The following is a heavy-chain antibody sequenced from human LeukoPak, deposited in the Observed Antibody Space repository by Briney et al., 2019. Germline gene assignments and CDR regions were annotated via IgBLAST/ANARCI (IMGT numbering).Heavy chain of an antibody. CDR2: ISSSSYI. CDR1: GFTFSSYS. J-gene: IGHJ6*02. V-gene: IGHV3-21*01. D-gene: IGHD3-10*01. CDR3: AREGRGYGMDV. Sequence: GGSLRLSCAASGFTFSSYSMNWVRQAPGKGLEWVSSISSSSYIYYADSVKGRFTISRDNAKNSLYLQMNSLRAEDTAVYYCAREGRGYGMDVWGQGTTVTVSS.